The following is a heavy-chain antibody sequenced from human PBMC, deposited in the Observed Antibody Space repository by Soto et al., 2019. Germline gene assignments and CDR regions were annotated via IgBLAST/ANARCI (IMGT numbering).Heavy chain of an antibody. CDR1: GYTFTSYY. D-gene: IGHD4-17*01. V-gene: IGHV1-46*01. Sequence: QVQLVQSGAEVKKPGASVKVSCKASGYTFTSYYIHWVRQAPGQGLEWVGIINPSVGSTTYAQKFQGRVTMTRDTSTSTIYLELSSLRSEDTAMYYCARERVSTVDNYYYGMDVCGQGTTVTVSS. J-gene: IGHJ6*02. CDR2: INPSVGST. CDR3: ARERVSTVDNYYYGMDV.